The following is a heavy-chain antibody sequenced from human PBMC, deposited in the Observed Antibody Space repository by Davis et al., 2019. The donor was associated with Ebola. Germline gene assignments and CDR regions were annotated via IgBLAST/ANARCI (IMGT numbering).Heavy chain of an antibody. J-gene: IGHJ4*02. D-gene: IGHD4-23*01. CDR1: GFTFSDYY. CDR2: IKQDGSEK. Sequence: GESLKISCAASGFTFSDYYMSWVRQAPGKGLEWVANIKQDGSEKYYVDSVKGRFTISRDDAKKSLYLQMDSLRAEDTAVYYCAQQLGDYGGNALRYWGQGTLVTVSS. CDR3: AQQLGDYGGNALRY. V-gene: IGHV3-7*01.